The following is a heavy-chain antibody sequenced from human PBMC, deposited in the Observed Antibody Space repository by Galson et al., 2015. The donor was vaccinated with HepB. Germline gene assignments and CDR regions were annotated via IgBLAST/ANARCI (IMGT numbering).Heavy chain of an antibody. J-gene: IGHJ3*02. V-gene: IGHV3-53*01. Sequence: SLRLSCAASGFTVGNNYMSWVRQAPGKGLQWVSLMYSGGSARYAESVRGRFIISSDSPKNTVYLQMNSLRVEDTAMYYCAAHSMKDIWGQGTMVTVSS. CDR2: MYSGGSA. CDR3: AAHSMKDI. CDR1: GFTVGNNY.